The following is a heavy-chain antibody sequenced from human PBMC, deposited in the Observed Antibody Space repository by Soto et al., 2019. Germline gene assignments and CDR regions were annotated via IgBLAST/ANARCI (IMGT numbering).Heavy chain of an antibody. CDR1: GFTFSSYA. J-gene: IGHJ6*02. CDR2: ISYDGSNK. Sequence: PGGSLRLSCAASGFTFSSYAMHWVRQAPGKGLEWVAVISYDGSNKYYAGPVKGRFTISRDNSKNTLYLQMNSLRAEDTAVYYCARDLGYSSGWYGWYYYYYGMDAWGQGTTVTVSS. CDR3: ARDLGYSSGWYGWYYYYYGMDA. D-gene: IGHD6-19*01. V-gene: IGHV3-30-3*01.